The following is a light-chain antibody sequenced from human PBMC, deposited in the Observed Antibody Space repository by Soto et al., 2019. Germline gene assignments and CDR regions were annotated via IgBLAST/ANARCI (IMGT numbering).Light chain of an antibody. CDR2: GAS. CDR1: QSISDT. V-gene: IGKV3-15*01. Sequence: EIVMTQSPATLSVSPGERATLSCRASQSISDTLAWYQQKPGQAPRLLIHGASTRATGIPARFSGSGSGADFTLAISSLQSEDFATYFCQQSYDTPFTFGPGTKVDIK. CDR3: QQSYDTPFT. J-gene: IGKJ3*01.